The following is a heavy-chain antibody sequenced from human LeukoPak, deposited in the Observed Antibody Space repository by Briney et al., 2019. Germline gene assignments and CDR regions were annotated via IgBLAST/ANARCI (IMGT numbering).Heavy chain of an antibody. CDR2: INPNSGGS. J-gene: IGHJ6*02. CDR1: GYTHTGYY. CDR3: ASPQRSYYYGMDV. V-gene: IGHV1-2*02. Sequence: SVKVTCQACGYTHTGYYMHGLRQAACQELAWMGWINPNSGGSNYAQKFQGRVTMTRDTSISTAYMELSRLRADDTAVYYCASPQRSYYYGMDVWGQGTTVTVSS.